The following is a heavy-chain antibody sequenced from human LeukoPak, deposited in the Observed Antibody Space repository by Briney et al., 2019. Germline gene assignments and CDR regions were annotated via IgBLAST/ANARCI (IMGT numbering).Heavy chain of an antibody. Sequence: SETLSLTCTVSGGSISSSYWSWVRQPPGKGLEWSGYIYYSGSTNYNPSLKSRVTISVDTSKNQFSLKLSSVTAADTAVYYCARAPRSDDYVWGRWPVRYYYYGMDVWGQGTTVTVSS. V-gene: IGHV4-59*01. CDR1: GGSISSSY. D-gene: IGHD3-16*01. J-gene: IGHJ6*02. CDR2: IYYSGST. CDR3: ARAPRSDDYVWGRWPVRYYYYGMDV.